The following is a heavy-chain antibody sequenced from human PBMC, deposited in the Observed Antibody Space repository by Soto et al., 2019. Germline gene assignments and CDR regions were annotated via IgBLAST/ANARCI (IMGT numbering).Heavy chain of an antibody. Sequence: EVQVVESGGGLVQPGGSLRLSCAASGFTVSSNYMSWVRQAPGKGLEWVSVIYSGGSTYYADSVKGRFTISRDNSKNTLYLQMSSLRAEDTAVYYCALAAAGISGYGMDVWGQGTTVTVSS. CDR3: ALAAAGISGYGMDV. D-gene: IGHD6-13*01. CDR2: IYSGGST. V-gene: IGHV3-66*01. CDR1: GFTVSSNY. J-gene: IGHJ6*02.